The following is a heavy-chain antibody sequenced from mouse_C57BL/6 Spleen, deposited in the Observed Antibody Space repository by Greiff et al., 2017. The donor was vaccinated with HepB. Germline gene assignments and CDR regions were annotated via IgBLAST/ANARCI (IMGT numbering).Heavy chain of an antibody. D-gene: IGHD4-1*01. CDR2: IRNKANGYTT. CDR3: ARYWDTGSFDY. CDR1: GFTFTDYY. Sequence: EVMLVESGGGLVQPGGSLSLSCAASGFTFTDYYMSWVRQPPGKALEWLGFIRNKANGYTTEYSASVKGRFTISRDNSQSILYLQMNALRAEDSATYYCARYWDTGSFDYWGQGTTLTVSS. J-gene: IGHJ2*01. V-gene: IGHV7-3*01.